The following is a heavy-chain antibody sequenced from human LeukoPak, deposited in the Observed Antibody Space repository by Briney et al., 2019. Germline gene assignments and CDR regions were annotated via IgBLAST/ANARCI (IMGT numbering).Heavy chain of an antibody. CDR2: INPNSGGT. J-gene: IGHJ4*02. Sequence: ASVNVSCKASGYTFTGYYMHWVRQAPGQPLEWMGWINPNSGGTNYAQKFQGRVTMTRATSISTAYMALSRLRSDDTAVSYCASPGYSPTFDYWGQGTLVTVSS. CDR3: ASPGYSPTFDY. CDR1: GYTFTGYY. D-gene: IGHD6-13*01. V-gene: IGHV1-2*02.